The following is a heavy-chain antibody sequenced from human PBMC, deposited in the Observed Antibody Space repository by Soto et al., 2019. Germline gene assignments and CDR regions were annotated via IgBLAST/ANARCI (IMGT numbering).Heavy chain of an antibody. CDR3: ARGKNSLTDIVVVPAAKFDAFDI. D-gene: IGHD2-2*01. J-gene: IGHJ3*02. CDR1: GGSFSGYY. V-gene: IGHV4-34*01. CDR2: INHSGST. Sequence: SETLSLTCAVYGGSFSGYYWSWIRQPPGKGLEWIGEINHSGSTNYNPSLKSRVTISVDTSKNQFSLKLSSVTAADTAVYYCARGKNSLTDIVVVPAAKFDAFDIWGQGTMVTVSS.